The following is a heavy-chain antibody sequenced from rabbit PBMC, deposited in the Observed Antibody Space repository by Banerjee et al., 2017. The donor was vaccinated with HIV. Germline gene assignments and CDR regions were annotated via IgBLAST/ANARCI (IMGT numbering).Heavy chain of an antibody. CDR1: GFSFSSSYW. J-gene: IGHJ3*01. CDR3: ARDVARSNYATDQLDL. V-gene: IGHV1S45*01. D-gene: IGHD6-1*01. CDR2: IYAGSSGRA. Sequence: EESGGGLVQPEGSLTLTCTASGFSFSSSYWICWVRQAPGKGLEWIACIYAGSSGRAYYASWAKGRFTISKTSSTTVALQMTSLTAADTATYFCARDVARSNYATDQLDLWGQGTLVTVS.